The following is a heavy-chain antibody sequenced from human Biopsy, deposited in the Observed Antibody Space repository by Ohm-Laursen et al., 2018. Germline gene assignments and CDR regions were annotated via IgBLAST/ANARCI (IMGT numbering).Heavy chain of an antibody. V-gene: IGHV4-4*07. D-gene: IGHD6-19*01. CDR3: ARGMRSSGWPYFDS. Sequence: TLSLTCAVSGGSFSGTYWSWIRQPAGQGLEWIGRIYSSGSTNYNPSLESRVTMSVDMPKNQFSLKLSSVTAADTAIYYCARGMRSSGWPYFDSWGQGTLVTVSS. J-gene: IGHJ4*02. CDR1: GGSFSGTY. CDR2: IYSSGST.